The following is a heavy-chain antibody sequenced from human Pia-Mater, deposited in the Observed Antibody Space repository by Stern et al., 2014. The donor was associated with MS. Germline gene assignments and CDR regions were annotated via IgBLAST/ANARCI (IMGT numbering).Heavy chain of an antibody. CDR3: ARDGRHTDNYGLDV. D-gene: IGHD3-9*01. J-gene: IGHJ6*02. CDR2: NIPIFGTA. CDR1: GGTFNVYA. V-gene: IGHV1-69*01. Sequence: QVQLVQSGAEVKKPGSSVKVSCKASGGTFNVYAINWLRQAPGQGLVWMGGNIPIFGTANYAQKFQGRVTITADESTRTSSMQLSSLRYDDTAVYYCARDGRHTDNYGLDVWGQGTTVTVSS.